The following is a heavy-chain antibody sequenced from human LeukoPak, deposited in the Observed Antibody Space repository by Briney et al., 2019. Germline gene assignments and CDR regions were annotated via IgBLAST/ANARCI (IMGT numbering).Heavy chain of an antibody. V-gene: IGHV3-30*02. D-gene: IGHD1-26*01. Sequence: SGGSLRLSCAPSGFTFSSYGMHWVRQAPGKGLEWVAFIRYDGSNKYYVDSVKGRFTISRDNSKDTLYLQMNSLRPEDTAVYYCAKDKGWRWEMVGNFEYWGQGTLVTVSS. CDR3: AKDKGWRWEMVGNFEY. CDR2: IRYDGSNK. J-gene: IGHJ4*02. CDR1: GFTFSSYG.